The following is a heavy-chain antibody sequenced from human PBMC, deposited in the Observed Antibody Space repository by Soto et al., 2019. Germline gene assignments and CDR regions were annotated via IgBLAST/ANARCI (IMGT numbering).Heavy chain of an antibody. CDR3: VQSRCGGDCLEIYSSHAYNGLDV. J-gene: IGHJ6*02. D-gene: IGHD2-21*02. CDR2: LYWDDDK. V-gene: IGHV2-5*02. CDR1: GLSLRTTGVG. Sequence: QVTLKESGPTLVKPTQTLTLTCTVSGLSLRTTGVGVGWVRQPPGKALEWLALLYWDDDKRYSPSLRSRLTIPKDISEKQVVLTMTNMDTVATATYYCVQSRCGGDCLEIYSSHAYNGLDVWGQGTTVTVSS.